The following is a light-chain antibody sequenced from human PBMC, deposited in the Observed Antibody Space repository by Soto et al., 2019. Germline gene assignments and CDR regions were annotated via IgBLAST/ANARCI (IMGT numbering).Light chain of an antibody. V-gene: IGKV3-20*01. CDR2: CSS. J-gene: IGKJ2*01. CDR1: QSVSSSY. Sequence: EIVLTQSPGTLSLSPGERATLSCRASQSVSSSYLAWYQQKPGQAPRLLIYCSSSRATGIPDRFSGSGSGTDFTLTISRLEHEDFAVYYCQQYVRRRYTFGQGTKLEIK. CDR3: QQYVRRRYT.